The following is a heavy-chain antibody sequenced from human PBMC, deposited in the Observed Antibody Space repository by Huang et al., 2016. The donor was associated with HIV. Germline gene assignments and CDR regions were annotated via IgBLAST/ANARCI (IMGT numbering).Heavy chain of an antibody. J-gene: IGHJ3*02. CDR3: ARQGVGDFVVEPTGLGAFDI. CDR2: SYPGDSDT. Sequence: EVQLVQSGAVVKKPGESLKISCKGSGYTFNGYWIGWVRQVPGKGLEWRGISYPGDSDTTYSPSFQGQVTISADKSISTAYLQWSGLKASDTAMYYCARQGVGDFVVEPTGLGAFDIWGQGTMVTVSS. CDR1: GYTFNGYW. D-gene: IGHD2-2*01. V-gene: IGHV5-51*01.